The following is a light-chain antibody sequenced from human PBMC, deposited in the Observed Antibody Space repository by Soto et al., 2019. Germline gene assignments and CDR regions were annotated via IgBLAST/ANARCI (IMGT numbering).Light chain of an antibody. CDR1: SSDVGGYNC. J-gene: IGLJ2*01. CDR3: SSYTSSTTVV. CDR2: DVT. V-gene: IGLV2-14*01. Sequence: QSALTQPASVSGSPGQSITISCTGTSSDVGGYNCVSWYQQHPGKAPKLMIYDVTNRPSGVSNRFSGSKSGNTASLTISGLQAGDEADYYCSSYTSSTTVVFGGGTQLTVL.